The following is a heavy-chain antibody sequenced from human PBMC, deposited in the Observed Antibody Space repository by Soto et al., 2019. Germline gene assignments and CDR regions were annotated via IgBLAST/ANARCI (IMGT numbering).Heavy chain of an antibody. CDR1: GGSISSYY. D-gene: IGHD1-26*01. V-gene: IGHV4-59*08. J-gene: IGHJ6*02. CDR2: IYYSGST. Sequence: PSETLSLTCTVSGGSISSYYWSWIRQPPGKGLEWIGYIYYSGSTNYNPSHKSRVTISVDTSKNQFSLKLSSVTAADTAVYYCARSPGATGYYYYYYGTDVWGQGTTVTVSS. CDR3: ARSPGATGYYYYYYGTDV.